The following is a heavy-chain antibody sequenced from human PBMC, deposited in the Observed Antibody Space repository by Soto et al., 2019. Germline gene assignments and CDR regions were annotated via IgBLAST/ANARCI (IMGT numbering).Heavy chain of an antibody. D-gene: IGHD3-10*01. CDR3: ARDIPGSGGYYYYGMDV. Sequence: QVQLVQSGAEVKKPGSSVKVSCKASGGTFSSYAISWVRQAPGQGLEWMGGIIPIFGTANYAQKFQGRVTITADESTSTAYMEPSSLRSEDTAVYYCARDIPGSGGYYYYGMDVWGQGTTVTVSS. V-gene: IGHV1-69*12. J-gene: IGHJ6*02. CDR2: IIPIFGTA. CDR1: GGTFSSYA.